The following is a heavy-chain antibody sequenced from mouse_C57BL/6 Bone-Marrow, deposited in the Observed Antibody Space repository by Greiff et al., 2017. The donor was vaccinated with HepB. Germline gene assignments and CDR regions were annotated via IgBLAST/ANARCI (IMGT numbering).Heavy chain of an antibody. V-gene: IGHV14-4*01. J-gene: IGHJ2*01. Sequence: VQLKQSGAELVRPGASVKLSCTASGFNIKDDYMHWVKQRPEQGLEWIGWIDPENGDTEYASKFQGKATITADTSSNTAYLQLSSLTSEDTAVYYCTTVSATLYFDYWGQGTTPTGSS. D-gene: IGHD6-1*01. CDR2: IDPENGDT. CDR1: GFNIKDDY. CDR3: TTVSATLYFDY.